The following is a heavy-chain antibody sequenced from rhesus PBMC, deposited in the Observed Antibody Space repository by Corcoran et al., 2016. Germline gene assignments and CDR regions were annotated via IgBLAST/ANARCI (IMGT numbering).Heavy chain of an antibody. J-gene: IGHJ4*01. Sequence: QLQLQESGPGLVKPSETLSVTCAVSGGSISSSYWSWIRQAPGKGLVWIVYIYGSGSTTNSTPSLKSQVTLSEDTSKNQLSRKLSSVTAADTAVYYCARLGYSGSWNTNYFDYWGQGVLVTVSS. CDR1: GGSISSSY. V-gene: IGHV4-169*01. D-gene: IGHD6-25*01. CDR3: ARLGYSGSWNTNYFDY. CDR2: IYGSGSTT.